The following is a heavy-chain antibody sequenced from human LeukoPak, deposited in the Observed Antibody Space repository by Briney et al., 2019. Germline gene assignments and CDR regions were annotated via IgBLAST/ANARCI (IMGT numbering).Heavy chain of an antibody. J-gene: IGHJ5*02. Sequence: GRSPRLPCAAPGFTFSTYGLHRVRQAPGKGVGGGAGISYDGSNRYSLDSVKGRFTISRDNSKNTLYLQMNSLRPEDTAVYFCAKAPYGGTSGWFDPWGQGTLVTVSS. V-gene: IGHV3-30*18. CDR3: AKAPYGGTSGWFDP. CDR1: GFTFSTYG. CDR2: ISYDGSNR. D-gene: IGHD4-23*01.